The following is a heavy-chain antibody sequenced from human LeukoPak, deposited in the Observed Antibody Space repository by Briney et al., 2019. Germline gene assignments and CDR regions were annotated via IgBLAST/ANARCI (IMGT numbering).Heavy chain of an antibody. Sequence: SETLSLTCTVSGGSISSYYWSWIRQPPGKGLEWIGYIYYSGSTNYNPSLKSRVTISVDTSKNQFSLKLSSVTAADTAVYYCARQSYYYGMDVWGQGTTVTVSS. J-gene: IGHJ6*02. CDR2: IYYSGST. CDR3: ARQSYYYGMDV. V-gene: IGHV4-59*08. CDR1: GGSISSYY.